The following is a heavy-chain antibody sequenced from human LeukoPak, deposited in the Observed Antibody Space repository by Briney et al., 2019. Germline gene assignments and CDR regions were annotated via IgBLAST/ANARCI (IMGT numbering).Heavy chain of an antibody. CDR3: AKDHAVAGYAFDI. CDR1: GFTFSSYA. J-gene: IGHJ3*02. CDR2: ISGIGGST. Sequence: GGSLRLSCAASGFTFSSYAMSWVRQAPGKGLEWVSAISGIGGSTYYADSVKGRFTISRDNSKNTLYLQMSSLRAEDTAVYYCAKDHAVAGYAFDIWGQGTMVTVSS. V-gene: IGHV3-23*01. D-gene: IGHD6-19*01.